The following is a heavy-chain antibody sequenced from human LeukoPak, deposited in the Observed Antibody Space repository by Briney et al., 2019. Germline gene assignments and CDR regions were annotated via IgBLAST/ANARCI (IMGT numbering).Heavy chain of an antibody. CDR2: ISGSGGST. Sequence: GGSLRLSCAASGFTFSSYAMSWVRQAPGKGLEWVSAISGSGGSTYYADSVKGRFTISRDNSKNTLYLQMYSLRAEDTAVYYCAKDPFMITFGGVIVFGYWGQGTLVTVSS. J-gene: IGHJ4*02. CDR3: AKDPFMITFGGVIVFGY. CDR1: GFTFSSYA. V-gene: IGHV3-23*01. D-gene: IGHD3-16*02.